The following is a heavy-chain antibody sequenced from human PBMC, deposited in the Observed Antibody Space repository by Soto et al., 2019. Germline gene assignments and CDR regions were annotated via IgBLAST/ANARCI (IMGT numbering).Heavy chain of an antibody. CDR1: GGSISSGGYY. CDR3: SRDSGPSPVDAFDI. CDR2: IYYSGST. D-gene: IGHD1-26*01. Sequence: SETLSLTCTVSGGSISSGGYYWSWIRQHPGKGLEWIGYIYYSGSTYYNPSLKSRVTISVDTSKNQFSLKLSSVTAADTALYYCSRDSGPSPVDAFDIWGQGTMVTVSS. J-gene: IGHJ3*02. V-gene: IGHV4-31*03.